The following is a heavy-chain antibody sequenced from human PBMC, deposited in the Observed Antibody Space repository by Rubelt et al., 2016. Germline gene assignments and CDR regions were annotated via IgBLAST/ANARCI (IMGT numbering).Heavy chain of an antibody. J-gene: IGHJ5*02. V-gene: IGHV3-23*04. Sequence: EVQLVESGGDLVQPGGSLRLSCAASGFTFSQSWMNWVRQAPGKGLEWVSAISGRGDLTYYAAYVKGRFTISRDNSKNTLDLQTDSLRAEDTAVYYCAKEQAGDISMIPGSNWLDPWGQGTPVTLSS. CDR3: AKEQAGDISMIPGSNWLDP. CDR1: GFTFSQSW. D-gene: IGHD3-10*01. CDR2: ISGRGDLT.